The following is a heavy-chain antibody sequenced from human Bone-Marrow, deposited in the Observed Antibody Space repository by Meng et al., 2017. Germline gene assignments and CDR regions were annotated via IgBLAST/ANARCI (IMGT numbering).Heavy chain of an antibody. CDR3: AHSYGYVWYFDL. CDR2: IYWDDDK. Sequence: SGPTLVKPTQTLTLTCTFSGFSLSSSGMGVGWIRQPPGKALEWLALIYWDDDKRYSPSLKSRLTITKDTSKNQVVLTMTNMDPVDTATYYCAHSYGYVWYFDLWGRGTLVTVFS. CDR1: GFSLSSSGMG. J-gene: IGHJ2*01. D-gene: IGHD5-18*01. V-gene: IGHV2-5*02.